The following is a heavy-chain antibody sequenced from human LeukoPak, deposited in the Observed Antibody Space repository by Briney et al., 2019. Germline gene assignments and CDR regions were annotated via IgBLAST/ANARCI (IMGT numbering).Heavy chain of an antibody. D-gene: IGHD3-10*01. J-gene: IGHJ4*02. CDR2: IKSKTDGGTT. CDR3: TTAPSTYYYGSGSYYIPDY. CDR1: GFTFSNAW. Sequence: GGSLRLSCAASGFTFSNAWMSWVRQAPGKGLEWVGRIKSKTDGGTTDYAAPVKGRFTISRDDSKNTLYLQMNSLKTEDTAAYYCTTAPSTYYYGSGSYYIPDYWGQGTLVTVSS. V-gene: IGHV3-15*01.